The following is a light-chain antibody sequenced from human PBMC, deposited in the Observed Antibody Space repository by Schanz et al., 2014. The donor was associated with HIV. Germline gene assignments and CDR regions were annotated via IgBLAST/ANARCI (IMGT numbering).Light chain of an antibody. J-gene: IGLJ1*01. Sequence: QSALTQPASVSGSPGQSITISCTGTMNDVGTYNLVSWYQQHPGKAPKLMIYEVSERPSGVPDRFSGSKSGDTASLTISGLQAEDEADYYCASYTNSATFVFGTGTKLTVL. CDR2: EVS. V-gene: IGLV2-14*02. CDR1: MNDVGTYNL. CDR3: ASYTNSATFV.